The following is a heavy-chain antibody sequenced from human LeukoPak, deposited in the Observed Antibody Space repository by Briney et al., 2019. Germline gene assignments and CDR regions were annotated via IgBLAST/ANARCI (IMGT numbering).Heavy chain of an antibody. CDR3: ARDQGGSGSYSRFDP. CDR1: GFTFSSYA. V-gene: IGHV3-21*01. CDR2: ISSGSSYI. Sequence: GGSLRLSCAASGFTFSSYAMSWVRQAPGKGLEWVSSISSGSSYIYYADSVKGRFTISRDNAKNSLYLQMNSLRAEDTAVYYCARDQGGSGSYSRFDPWGQGTLVTVSS. D-gene: IGHD3-10*01. J-gene: IGHJ5*02.